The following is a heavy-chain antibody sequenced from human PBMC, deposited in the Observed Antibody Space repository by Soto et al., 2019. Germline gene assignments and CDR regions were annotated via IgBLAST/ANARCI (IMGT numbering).Heavy chain of an antibody. D-gene: IGHD6-6*01. CDR1: GGSFSGYY. V-gene: IGHV4-34*01. CDR3: ARIPHSSSSALHDHYYYYMDV. CDR2: INHSGST. J-gene: IGHJ6*03. Sequence: SETLSLTCAVYGGSFSGYYWNWIRQPPGKGLEWIGEINHSGSTNYNPSLKSRVTISVDTSKNQFSLKLSSVTAADTAVYYCARIPHSSSSALHDHYYYYMDVWGKGTTVTVSS.